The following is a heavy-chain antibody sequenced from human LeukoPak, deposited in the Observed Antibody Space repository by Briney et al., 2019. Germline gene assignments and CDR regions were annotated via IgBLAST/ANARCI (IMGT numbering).Heavy chain of an antibody. J-gene: IGHJ6*02. CDR3: ARDIVVVSGMDV. Sequence: SETLSLTFTVSGGSISSYYWSWIRQPAGKGLEWIGRIYTSGSTNYNPSLKSRVTMSVDTSKNQLSLKLSSVTAPDTAVYYCARDIVVVSGMDVWDQGTTVTVSS. CDR2: IYTSGST. D-gene: IGHD2-2*01. V-gene: IGHV4-4*07. CDR1: GGSISSYY.